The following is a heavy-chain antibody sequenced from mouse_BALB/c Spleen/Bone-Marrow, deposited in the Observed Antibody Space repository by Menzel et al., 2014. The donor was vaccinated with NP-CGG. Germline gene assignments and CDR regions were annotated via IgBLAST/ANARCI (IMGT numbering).Heavy chain of an antibody. CDR3: TRYDLTTRAFAY. CDR1: GYSFTSYR. V-gene: IGHV1-61*01. CDR2: IHLSDSES. J-gene: IGHJ3*01. Sequence: VQRVESGAELVRPGASVKQSCKASGYSFTSYRMNWVKQRPGQGLEWIGMIHLSDSESRLNQKFKDKATLTVDKSSSTAYMQLSSPTSEDSAVYYCTRYDLTTRAFAYWGQGTLVTVSA. D-gene: IGHD3-3*01.